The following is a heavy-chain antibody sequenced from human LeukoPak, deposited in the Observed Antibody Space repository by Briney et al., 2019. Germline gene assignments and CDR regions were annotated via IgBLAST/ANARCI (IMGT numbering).Heavy chain of an antibody. J-gene: IGHJ5*02. Sequence: GGSLRLSCAASGFTFSNAWMSWVRQAPGKGLEWISYISNSGHNLYYADSVKGRCTISRDDAKNSLSLEMNSLRAEDTAVYYCVRGGTTWHSWFDPWGQGTLVTVSS. D-gene: IGHD2/OR15-2a*01. CDR2: ISNSGHNL. V-gene: IGHV3-11*01. CDR3: VRGGTTWHSWFDP. CDR1: GFTFSNAW.